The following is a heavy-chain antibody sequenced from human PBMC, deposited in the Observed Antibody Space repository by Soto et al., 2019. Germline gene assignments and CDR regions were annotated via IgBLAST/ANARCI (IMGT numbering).Heavy chain of an antibody. Sequence: PGGSLRLSCAASGFTFSSYWMSWVRQAPGKGLEWVANIKQDGSEKYYVDSVKGRLTISRDNAKNSLYLQMNSLRAEDTAVYYCARELRGVSDAFDIWGQGTMVTVSS. J-gene: IGHJ3*02. CDR2: IKQDGSEK. CDR1: GFTFSSYW. V-gene: IGHV3-7*05. CDR3: ARELRGVSDAFDI.